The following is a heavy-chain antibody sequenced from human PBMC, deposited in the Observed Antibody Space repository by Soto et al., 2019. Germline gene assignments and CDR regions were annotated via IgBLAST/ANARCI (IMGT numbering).Heavy chain of an antibody. J-gene: IGHJ5*02. CDR1: GGSISSYY. CDR3: ARDLAADFWSGSNWFDP. Sequence: SETLSLTCTVSGGSISSYYWSWIRQPAGKGLEWIGRIYTSGSTNYNPSLKSRVTMSVDTSKNQFSLKLSSVTAADTAVYYCARDLAADFWSGSNWFDPWGQGTLVTVSS. CDR2: IYTSGST. D-gene: IGHD3-3*01. V-gene: IGHV4-4*07.